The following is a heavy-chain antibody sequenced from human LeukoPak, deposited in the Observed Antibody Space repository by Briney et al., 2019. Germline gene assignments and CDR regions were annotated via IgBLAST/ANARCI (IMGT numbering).Heavy chain of an antibody. D-gene: IGHD5-24*01. CDR3: ARDYKYAFDN. J-gene: IGHJ4*02. CDR2: IGIDSGNT. Sequence: GGSLRLSCAASGFTFSDYSMDWVRQAPGKGLEWISYIGIDSGNTNYADSVKGRFTISGDKAKNSLYLQMNSLRVEDTAVYYCARDYKYAFDNWGQGTLVTVSS. CDR1: GFTFSDYS. V-gene: IGHV3-48*01.